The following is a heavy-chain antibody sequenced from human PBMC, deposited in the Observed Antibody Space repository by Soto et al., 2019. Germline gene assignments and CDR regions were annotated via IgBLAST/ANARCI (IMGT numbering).Heavy chain of an antibody. CDR2: IKEDGSDK. V-gene: IGHV3-7*03. J-gene: IGHJ5*02. CDR1: GFMFRNYW. D-gene: IGHD4-17*01. CDR3: GRVSDYGDVVDP. Sequence: EVYLVESGGGLVQPGGSLRLSCEASGFMFRNYWMNWVRQAPGKGLQWVANIKEDGSDKSYVDSVKGRFTISRDNAKNSLYLQMNSLRVEDTAVYYCGRVSDYGDVVDPWGQGTLVIVSS.